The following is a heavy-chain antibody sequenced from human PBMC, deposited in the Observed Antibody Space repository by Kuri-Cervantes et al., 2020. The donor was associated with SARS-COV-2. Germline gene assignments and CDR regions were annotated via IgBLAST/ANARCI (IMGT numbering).Heavy chain of an antibody. CDR2: IKQDGSEK. J-gene: IGHJ3*02. CDR1: GFTFSSYW. D-gene: IGHD6-6*01. Sequence: LSLTCAASGFTFSSYWMSWVREAPGKGLEWVANIKQDGSEKSYVDSVKGRFTISRDNAKNSLYLQMNSLRAEDTAVYYCARVSSSSSPAFDIWGQGTMVTVSS. V-gene: IGHV3-7*01. CDR3: ARVSSSSSPAFDI.